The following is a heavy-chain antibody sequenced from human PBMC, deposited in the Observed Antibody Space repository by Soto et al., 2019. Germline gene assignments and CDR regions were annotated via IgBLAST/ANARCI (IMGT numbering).Heavy chain of an antibody. V-gene: IGHV3-48*02. J-gene: IGHJ6*02. CDR3: ARLGYCSSSTCKYYFYYYGMDV. D-gene: IGHD2-2*01. Sequence: LRLSCEASGFSFGSYSMNWVRQAPLKGLEWVSFISCRGTTTYYADSVRGRFTVSRDNAKNSLSLEVNSLRDEDTAVYYCARLGYCSSSTCKYYFYYYGMDVWGQGTTVTVSS. CDR1: GFSFGSYS. CDR2: ISCRGTTT.